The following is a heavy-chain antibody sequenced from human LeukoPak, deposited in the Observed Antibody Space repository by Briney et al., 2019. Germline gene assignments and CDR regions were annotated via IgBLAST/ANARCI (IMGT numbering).Heavy chain of an antibody. V-gene: IGHV1-8*03. D-gene: IGHD1-14*01. CDR1: GYTFTSYD. CDR2: INPNSGKT. CDR3: AKHYHTTFDY. Sequence: GASVKVSCKASGYTFTSYDINWMRQATGQEPEWMGWINPNSGKTGYAQKFQGRVTNTRDTSISTAYMELSSLRSEDTAVYYCAKHYHTTFDYWGQGTLVIVSS. J-gene: IGHJ4*02.